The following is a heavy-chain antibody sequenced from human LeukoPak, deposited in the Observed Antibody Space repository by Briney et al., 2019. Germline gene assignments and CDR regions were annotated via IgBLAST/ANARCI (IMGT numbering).Heavy chain of an antibody. CDR2: ITSTSSHI. CDR3: ARDKEKDTPFFDS. J-gene: IGHJ4*02. D-gene: IGHD5-24*01. V-gene: IGHV3-21*01. Sequence: GGSLRLSCAASGFAFSTYTMNWVRQAPGKGLEWVSSITSTSSHIYYADSVKGRFTISRDNAKNSLYQQMNSLRAEDTAVYYCARDKEKDTPFFDSWGQGTLVTVSS. CDR1: GFAFSTYT.